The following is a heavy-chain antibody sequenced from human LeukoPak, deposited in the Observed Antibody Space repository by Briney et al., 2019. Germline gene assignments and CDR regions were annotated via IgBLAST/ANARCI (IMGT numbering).Heavy chain of an antibody. Sequence: PSETLSLTCTVSGGSISSYYWSWIRQPPGKGLEWIGYIYYSGSTNYNPSLKSRVTISADTSKNQFSLKLSSVTAADTAVYYCARAMATETYYDILTGLDYWGQGTLVTVSS. D-gene: IGHD3-9*01. CDR2: IYYSGST. CDR1: GGSISSYY. J-gene: IGHJ4*02. CDR3: ARAMATETYYDILTGLDY. V-gene: IGHV4-59*01.